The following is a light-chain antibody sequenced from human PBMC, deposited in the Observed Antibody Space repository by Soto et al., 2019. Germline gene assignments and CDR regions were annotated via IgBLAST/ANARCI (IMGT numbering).Light chain of an antibody. CDR1: SSNIENNY. Sequence: QSVLTQPPSVYAPPGQKVTVSCSGSSSNIENNYVSWYQQFPGAAPKLLIYEDNKRPSGIPDRFSGSKSGTSATLGITGLQTGDEADYYCGTWDSSLSAYVFATGTKVTV. J-gene: IGLJ1*01. CDR3: GTWDSSLSAYV. CDR2: EDN. V-gene: IGLV1-51*01.